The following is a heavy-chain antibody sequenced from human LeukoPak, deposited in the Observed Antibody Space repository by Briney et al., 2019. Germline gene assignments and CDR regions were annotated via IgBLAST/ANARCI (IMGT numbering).Heavy chain of an antibody. J-gene: IGHJ6*03. CDR2: ISAYNGNT. CDR3: AILKRVRGKNYMDV. V-gene: IGHV1-18*01. Sequence: IXXVXQAPGQGLEWMGWISAYNGNTNYAQKLQGRVTMTTDTSTSTDYMELRSLRSDDTAVYYCAILKRVRGKNYMDVWGKGTTVTVSS. D-gene: IGHD3-10*01.